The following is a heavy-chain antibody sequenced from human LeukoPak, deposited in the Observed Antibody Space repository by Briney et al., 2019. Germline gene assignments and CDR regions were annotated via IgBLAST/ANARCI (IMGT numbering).Heavy chain of an antibody. CDR1: GYTFTGYY. J-gene: IGHJ4*02. V-gene: IGHV1-2*02. Sequence: ASVKVSCKASGYTFTGYYMHWVRQAPGQGLEWMGWINPNSGGTNYAQKFQGRVTMTRDTSISTAYMELSRLRPDDTAVYYCARVPHIVVVTAILGFDYWGQGTLVTVSS. CDR3: ARVPHIVVVTAILGFDY. CDR2: INPNSGGT. D-gene: IGHD2-21*02.